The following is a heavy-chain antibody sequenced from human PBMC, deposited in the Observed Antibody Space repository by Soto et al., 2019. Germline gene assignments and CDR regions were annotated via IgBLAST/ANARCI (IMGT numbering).Heavy chain of an antibody. CDR2: IYYSGST. J-gene: IGHJ4*02. Sequence: SETLSLTCTVSGGSVSSGSYYWSWIRQPPGKGLEWIGYIYYSGSTNYNPSLQSRVTISVDKSKSQFSLKLNSVTAADSAVYFCARLEGLATISYYFDFWGPGALVTVSS. D-gene: IGHD3-9*01. CDR3: ARLEGLATISYYFDF. V-gene: IGHV4-61*01. CDR1: GGSVSSGSYY.